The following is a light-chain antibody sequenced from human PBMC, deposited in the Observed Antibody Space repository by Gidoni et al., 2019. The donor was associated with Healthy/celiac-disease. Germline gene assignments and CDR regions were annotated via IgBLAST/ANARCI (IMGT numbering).Light chain of an antibody. Sequence: SNVLTQPPSVSVAPGQTARITCGGNNSGSKSVHWYQQKPGQAPLLVVYDDSDRPSGIPERFSGSNSGNTATLTISRVEAGDEADYYCQVWDSSSDHVVFGGGTKLTVL. CDR3: QVWDSSSDHVV. CDR1: NSGSKS. CDR2: DDS. V-gene: IGLV3-21*02. J-gene: IGLJ2*01.